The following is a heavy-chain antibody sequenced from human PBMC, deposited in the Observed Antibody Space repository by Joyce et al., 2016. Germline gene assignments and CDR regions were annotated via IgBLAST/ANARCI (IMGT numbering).Heavy chain of an antibody. J-gene: IGHJ6*02. Sequence: QVQLQESGPGLVKPSQTLTLTCTFSGSSATSGSFYWSWIRQPAGKGLEWIGRIYTTGSTNYKSSLKSRVTMALDTSKNQVSLKLNSGTAADTAVYYCARSTGGSYLFGMDVWGQGTTVTVSS. CDR1: GSSATSGSFY. D-gene: IGHD1-26*01. CDR3: ARSTGGSYLFGMDV. V-gene: IGHV4-61*02. CDR2: IYTTGST.